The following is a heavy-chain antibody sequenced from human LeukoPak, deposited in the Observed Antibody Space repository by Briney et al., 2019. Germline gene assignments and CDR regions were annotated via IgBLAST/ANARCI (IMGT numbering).Heavy chain of an antibody. CDR2: ISYDGSNK. Sequence: GGSLRLSCAASGFTFSSYAMHWVRQAPGKGLEWVAVISYDGSNKYYADSVKGRFTISRDNSKNTLYLQMNSLRAEDTAVYYCARTTVTYYYYYGMDVWGQGTTVTVSS. D-gene: IGHD4-17*01. CDR3: ARTTVTYYYYYGMDV. CDR1: GFTFSSYA. V-gene: IGHV3-30-3*01. J-gene: IGHJ6*02.